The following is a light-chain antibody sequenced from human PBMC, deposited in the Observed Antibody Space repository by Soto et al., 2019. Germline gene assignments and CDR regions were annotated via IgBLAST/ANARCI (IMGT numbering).Light chain of an antibody. CDR3: QVWDSSRDQGA. J-gene: IGLJ2*01. CDR1: NIGSKH. Sequence: SYELTQPPSVSVAPGQTARITCGGNNIGSKHVHWYQQKSGQAPVLVMSDDTDRPSGIPERLSGSNFGSTATLTISRVEAGDEADYYCQVWDSSRDQGAFGGGTK. V-gene: IGLV3-21*02. CDR2: DDT.